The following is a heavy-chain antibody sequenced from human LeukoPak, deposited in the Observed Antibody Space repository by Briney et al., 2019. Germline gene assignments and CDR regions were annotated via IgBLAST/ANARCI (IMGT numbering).Heavy chain of an antibody. Sequence: SETLSLTCNVSGGSMGSSTNYWGWIRQPPGKRLEWIATIYYSGSTYYNPSLKSRLSISVDTSRNQFSLRLSSVTAADTAVYYCARQGGYCSGRSCYFYFDSWGQGTLVTVAS. CDR3: ARQGGYCSGRSCYFYFDS. V-gene: IGHV4-39*01. CDR1: GGSMGSSTNY. CDR2: IYYSGST. D-gene: IGHD2-15*01. J-gene: IGHJ4*02.